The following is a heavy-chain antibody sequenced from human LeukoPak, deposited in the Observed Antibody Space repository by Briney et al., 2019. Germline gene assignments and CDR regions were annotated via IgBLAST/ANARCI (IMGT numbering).Heavy chain of an antibody. CDR1: GGSFSGYY. V-gene: IGHV4-34*01. J-gene: IGHJ4*02. CDR3: ARGVIWGSPDY. Sequence: SEALSLTCAVYGGSFSGYYWSWIRQPPGKGLEWIGEIKHSGSTNYNPSLKSRVTISVDTSKNQFSLKLSSVTAADTAVYYCARGVIWGSPDYWGQGTLVTVSS. D-gene: IGHD3-16*01. CDR2: IKHSGST.